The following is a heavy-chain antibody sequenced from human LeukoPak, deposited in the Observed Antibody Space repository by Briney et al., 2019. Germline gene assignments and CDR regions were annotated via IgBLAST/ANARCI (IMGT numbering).Heavy chain of an antibody. CDR3: AKGPRASGWTYFDY. CDR1: GFTFSSYW. V-gene: IGHV3-74*01. J-gene: IGHJ4*02. D-gene: IGHD6-19*01. CDR2: INSDGSIT. Sequence: PGGSLRLSCAASGFTFSSYWMHWVRQAPGKGLVWVSKINSDGSITANADSVKGRFTISRDNAKNTLYLQMNSLRVEDTAVYYCAKGPRASGWTYFDYWGQGTLVTVSS.